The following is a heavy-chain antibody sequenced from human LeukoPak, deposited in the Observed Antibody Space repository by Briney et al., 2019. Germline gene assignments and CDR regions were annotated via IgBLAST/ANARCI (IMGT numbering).Heavy chain of an antibody. CDR1: GGSISSSSYY. CDR3: ASLHLGYYYYMDV. J-gene: IGHJ6*03. D-gene: IGHD3-10*01. V-gene: IGHV4-39*07. Sequence: SETLSLTCTVSGGSISSSSYYWGWIRQPPGKGLEWIGSIYYSGSTYYDPSLKSRVTISVDTSKNQFSLKLSSVTAADTAVYYCASLHLGYYYYMDVWGKGTTVTVSS. CDR2: IYYSGST.